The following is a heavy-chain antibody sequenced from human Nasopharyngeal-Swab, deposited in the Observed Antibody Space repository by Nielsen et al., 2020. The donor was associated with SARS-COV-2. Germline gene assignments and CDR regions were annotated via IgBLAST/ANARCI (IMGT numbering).Heavy chain of an antibody. J-gene: IGHJ5*02. CDR2: INPSGGST. CDR1: GYTFTSYY. V-gene: IGHV1-46*01. Sequence: ASVKVSCKASGYTFTSYYIHWVRQAPGQGLEWMGIINPSGGSTSYAQKFQGRVTMTRDTSTSTVYMELSSLRSEDTAVYYCARGGQRHIVVVTANNWFDPWGQGTLVTVSS. D-gene: IGHD2-21*02. CDR3: ARGGQRHIVVVTANNWFDP.